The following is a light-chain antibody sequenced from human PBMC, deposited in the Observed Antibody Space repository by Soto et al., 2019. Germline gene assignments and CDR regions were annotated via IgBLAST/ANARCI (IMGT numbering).Light chain of an antibody. J-gene: IGLJ1*01. CDR1: SSDVGGYNY. CDR2: DVS. V-gene: IGLV2-14*01. CDR3: SSYTSSSTLSFV. Sequence: ALTQPASVSGSPGQSITISCTGTSSDVGGYNYVSWYQQHPGKAPKLMIYDVSNRPSGVSNRFSGSKSGNTASLTISGLQAEDEADYYCSSYTSSSTLSFVFGTGTKLTVL.